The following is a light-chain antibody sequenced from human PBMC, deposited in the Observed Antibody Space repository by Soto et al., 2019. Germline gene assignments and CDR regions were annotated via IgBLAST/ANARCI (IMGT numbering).Light chain of an antibody. CDR1: QSVSNN. CDR2: GAS. Sequence: EIVMTQSPATLSVSPGERATLSCRASQSVSNNLAWYQQQPGQAPRLLIYGASTRATGFPARFSGSGSGTEFTLTISSLQSEDFAVYYCQQRSDWPPTFGQGTKVDIK. CDR3: QQRSDWPPT. J-gene: IGKJ1*01. V-gene: IGKV3-15*01.